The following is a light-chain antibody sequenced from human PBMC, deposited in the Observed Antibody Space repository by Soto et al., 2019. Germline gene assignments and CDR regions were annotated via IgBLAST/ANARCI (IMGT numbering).Light chain of an antibody. V-gene: IGKV3-11*01. CDR2: DAS. CDR3: QHYKA. CDR1: QSVRTY. Sequence: IVLTPSPVRLSLSQGARATLSCRASQSVRTYLAWYQVKPGQAPRLLIYDASSRASGVPARFSGSGSGTDFTLTISSLEPEDFAVYYCQHYKAFGGGTKVDIK. J-gene: IGKJ4*01.